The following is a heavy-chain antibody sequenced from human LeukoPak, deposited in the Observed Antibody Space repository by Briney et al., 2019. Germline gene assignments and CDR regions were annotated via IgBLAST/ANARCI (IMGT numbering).Heavy chain of an antibody. CDR1: GGSISSYY. J-gene: IGHJ3*02. CDR2: IYYSGST. CDR3: ARGLTYYFDSSGYYVTDAFDI. V-gene: IGHV4-59*01. D-gene: IGHD3-22*01. Sequence: PSETLSLTCTVSGGSISSYYWSWVRQPPGKGLEWIGYIYYSGSTHYNPSLKSRVTISVDTSKNQFSLKLTSVTAADTAVYYCARGLTYYFDSSGYYVTDAFDIWGQGTMVTVSS.